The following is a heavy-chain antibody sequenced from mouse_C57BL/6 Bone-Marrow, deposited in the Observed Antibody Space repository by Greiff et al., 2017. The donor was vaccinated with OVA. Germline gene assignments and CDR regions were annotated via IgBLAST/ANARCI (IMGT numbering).Heavy chain of an antibody. D-gene: IGHD1-1*01. Sequence: VQLQQSGAELVRPGASVKLSCTASGFNIKDYYMHWVKQRPEQGLEWIGRIDPEDGDTEYAPKFQGKATMTADTSSNTAYLQLSSLTSEDTAVYYCTTRHYYGSSLYYYAMDYWGQGTLVTVSS. CDR1: GFNIKDYY. CDR3: TTRHYYGSSLYYYAMDY. CDR2: IDPEDGDT. J-gene: IGHJ4*01. V-gene: IGHV14-1*01.